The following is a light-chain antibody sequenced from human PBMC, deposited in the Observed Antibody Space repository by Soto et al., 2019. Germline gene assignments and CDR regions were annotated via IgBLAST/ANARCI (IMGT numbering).Light chain of an antibody. CDR1: SGHSSYA. Sequence: QSVLTQSPSASASLGASVQLTCTLSSGHSSYAIAWHQQQPEKGPRFLMKLNSDGSHTKGDGIPDRFSGSSSGAERYLTISSLQSEDEADYYCQTWGTCTYWVCGGGTKLTVL. J-gene: IGLJ3*02. V-gene: IGLV4-69*01. CDR2: LNSDGSH. CDR3: QTWGTCTYWV.